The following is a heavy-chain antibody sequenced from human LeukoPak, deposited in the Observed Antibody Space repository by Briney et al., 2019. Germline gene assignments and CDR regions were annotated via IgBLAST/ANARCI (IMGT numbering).Heavy chain of an antibody. CDR3: EKALTPAAMMHDAFDI. D-gene: IGHD2-2*01. Sequence: TGGSLRLSCAASGFTFDDYAMHWVRQAPGKGLEWVSGISWNSGSIGYADSVKGRFTISRDNAKNSLYLQMNSLRAEDTALYYCEKALTPAAMMHDAFDIWGQGTMVTVSS. CDR1: GFTFDDYA. J-gene: IGHJ3*02. CDR2: ISWNSGSI. V-gene: IGHV3-9*01.